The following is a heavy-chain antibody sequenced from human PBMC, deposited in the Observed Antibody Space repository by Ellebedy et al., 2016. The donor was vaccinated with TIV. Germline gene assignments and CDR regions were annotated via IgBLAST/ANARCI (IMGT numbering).Heavy chain of an antibody. V-gene: IGHV4-39*01. CDR2: IFYSGST. D-gene: IGHD3-22*01. CDR1: GASMSSRRYY. Sequence: PETLSLTXTLSGASMSSRRYYWGWIRQPPGKGLEWIGSIFYSGSTYYNPSLKSRVTISVDTSKNQFPLRLSSLTAADTAIYFCATFTTMTAIDSFDVWGQGTMVTVSS. CDR3: ATFTTMTAIDSFDV. J-gene: IGHJ3*01.